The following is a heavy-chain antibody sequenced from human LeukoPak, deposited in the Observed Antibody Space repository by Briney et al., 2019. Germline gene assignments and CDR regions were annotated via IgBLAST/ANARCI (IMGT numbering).Heavy chain of an antibody. CDR2: IYTSGST. D-gene: IGHD6-13*01. CDR3: ARGRSSWPYYYYYYMDV. CDR1: GGSISSGSYY. Sequence: SETLSLTCTVSGGSISSGSYYWSWIRQPAGKGLEWIGRIYTSGSTNYNPSLKSRVTISVDTSKNQFSLKLSSVTAADTAVYYCARGRSSWPYYYYYYMDVWGKGTTVTVSS. V-gene: IGHV4-61*02. J-gene: IGHJ6*03.